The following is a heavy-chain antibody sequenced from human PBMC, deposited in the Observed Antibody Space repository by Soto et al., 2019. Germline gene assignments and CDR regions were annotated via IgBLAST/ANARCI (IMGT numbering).Heavy chain of an antibody. CDR2: IYYSGST. CDR3: AREVLNGDPRGADY. V-gene: IGHV4-31*03. D-gene: IGHD4-17*01. J-gene: IGHJ4*02. Sequence: QVQLQESGPGLVKPSQTLSLTCTVSGGSISSGGYYWSWIRQHPGKALEWIGYIYYSGSTYYNPSLESRVTMSVDTSKNQFSLKLSSVTAADTAVYYCAREVLNGDPRGADYWGQGTLVTVSS. CDR1: GGSISSGGYY.